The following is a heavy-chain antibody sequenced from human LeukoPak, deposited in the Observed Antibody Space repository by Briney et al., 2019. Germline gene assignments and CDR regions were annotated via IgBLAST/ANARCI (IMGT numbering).Heavy chain of an antibody. V-gene: IGHV1-18*01. J-gene: IGHJ3*02. CDR1: GYTFTSYG. D-gene: IGHD2-15*01. CDR3: ARQSYFDGRGDDAFDI. Sequence: ASVKVSCKASGYTFTSYGISWVRQVPGQGLEWMGWISPYNGNTKFAQKFQCRVTVTTETSTSTAYMELRNLRSDDTAVYYCARQSYFDGRGDDAFDIWGQGTMVTVSS. CDR2: ISPYNGNT.